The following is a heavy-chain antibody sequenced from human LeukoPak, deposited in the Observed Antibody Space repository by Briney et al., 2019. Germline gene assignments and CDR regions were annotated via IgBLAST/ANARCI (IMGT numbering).Heavy chain of an antibody. V-gene: IGHV3-53*01. D-gene: IGHD3-22*01. CDR1: GFTINTNY. J-gene: IGHJ6*04. CDR3: AREIGYYFDSDDSRLRGRLDV. CDR2: IYPGGVT. Sequence: GGSLRLSCAASGFTINTNYMNCVRQAPGRGLEWLSVIYPGGVTKYAESVKGRFTVSRDIAKNTVYLEMNDLRAEDTALYYCAREIGYYFDSDDSRLRGRLDVWGKGTSVTVSS.